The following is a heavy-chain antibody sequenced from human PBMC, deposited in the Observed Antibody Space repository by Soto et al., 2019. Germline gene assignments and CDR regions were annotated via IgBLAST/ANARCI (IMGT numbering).Heavy chain of an antibody. CDR2: IIPILGIA. V-gene: IGHV1-69*02. Sequence: QVQLVQSGAEVKKPGYSVKVSCKASGDTFSSYTISWVRQAPGQGLEWMGRIIPILGIANYAQKFQGRVTITADKSTSTAYMELSSLRSEDTAVYYCASSFYDSSGYYLDYWGQGTLVTVSS. CDR1: GDTFSSYT. D-gene: IGHD3-22*01. J-gene: IGHJ4*02. CDR3: ASSFYDSSGYYLDY.